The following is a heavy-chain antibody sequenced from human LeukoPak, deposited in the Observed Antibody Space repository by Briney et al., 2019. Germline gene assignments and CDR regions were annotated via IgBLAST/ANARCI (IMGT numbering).Heavy chain of an antibody. J-gene: IGHJ1*01. D-gene: IGHD2-21*02. Sequence: GGSLRLSCVVSGFTFNRCWMNWVRQAPGKGLEWVAHINPDGRDTYYVDSVKGRFTISRDNAQNSMYLQMDSLRVEDTAVYYCTSWGDTTAEYFQRWGQGTLVTVSS. V-gene: IGHV3-7*01. CDR2: INPDGRDT. CDR3: TSWGDTTAEYFQR. CDR1: GFTFNRCW.